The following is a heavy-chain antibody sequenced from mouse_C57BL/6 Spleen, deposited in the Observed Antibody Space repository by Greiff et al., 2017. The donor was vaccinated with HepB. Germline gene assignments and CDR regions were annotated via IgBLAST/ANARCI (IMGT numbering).Heavy chain of an antibody. CDR3: ARGDAMDY. V-gene: IGHV1-59*01. J-gene: IGHJ4*01. CDR1: GYTFTSYW. CDR2: IDPSDSYT. Sequence: QVQLQQPGAELVRPGTSVKLSCKASGYTFTSYWMHWVKQRPGQGLEWIGVIDPSDSYTNYNQKFKGKATLTVDTSSSTAYMQLSSLTSEDSAVYYCARGDAMDYWGQGTSVTVSS.